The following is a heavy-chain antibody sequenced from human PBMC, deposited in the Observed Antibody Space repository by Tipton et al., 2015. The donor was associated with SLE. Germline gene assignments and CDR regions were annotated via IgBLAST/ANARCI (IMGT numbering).Heavy chain of an antibody. CDR2: IYYSGST. D-gene: IGHD6-13*01. J-gene: IGHJ1*01. CDR1: GGSISSYY. V-gene: IGHV4-59*01. Sequence: TLSLTCTVSGGSISSYYWSWIRQPPGKGLEWIGYIYYSGSTNYNPSLKSRVTISIDTSKNQFSPKLSSVTAADTAVYYCAREGSIAAAGTGYFQHWGQGTLVTVSS. CDR3: AREGSIAAAGTGYFQH.